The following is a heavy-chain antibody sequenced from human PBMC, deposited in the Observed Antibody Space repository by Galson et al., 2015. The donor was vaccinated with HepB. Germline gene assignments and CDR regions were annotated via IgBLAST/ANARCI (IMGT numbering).Heavy chain of an antibody. CDR3: ARDRDYYDSSGYWSALDI. CDR2: ISYDGSNK. Sequence: SLRLSCAASGFTFSSYAMHWVRQAPGKGLEWVAVISYDGSNKYYADSVKGRFTISRDNSKNTLCLQMNSLRAEDTAVYYCARDRDYYDSSGYWSALDIWGQGTMVTVSS. V-gene: IGHV3-30-3*01. D-gene: IGHD3-22*01. CDR1: GFTFSSYA. J-gene: IGHJ3*02.